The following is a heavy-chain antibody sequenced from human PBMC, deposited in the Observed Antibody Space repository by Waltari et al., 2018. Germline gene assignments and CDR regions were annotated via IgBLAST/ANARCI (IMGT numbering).Heavy chain of an antibody. CDR1: GGSFNTYS. Sequence: QVQLQQWGAGLLKPSETLSLTCDVYGGSFNTYSWAWIRQPPEKGLEWIGEINYSGAANYNPSLKSRVTISVDTSKNRFSLKLNSVTAADTAVYYCAGGTIGSGSYYDGGMDVWGQGTTVTVSS. CDR2: INYSGAA. V-gene: IGHV4-34*01. D-gene: IGHD1-26*01. CDR3: AGGTIGSGSYYDGGMDV. J-gene: IGHJ6*02.